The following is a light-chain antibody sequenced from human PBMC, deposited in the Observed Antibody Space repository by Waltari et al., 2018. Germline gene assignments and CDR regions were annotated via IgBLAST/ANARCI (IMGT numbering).Light chain of an antibody. CDR3: QHVGSSRWT. J-gene: IGKJ1*01. Sequence: EMVLTQSPGTLSLSPGERATLSCRASQTLTDNYLGWYQQKPGQPPRLLIYAASRRATGIPDRFSGSGSGTDFTLTITRLEPEDFAVFYCQHVGSSRWTFGQGTKVEIK. CDR2: AAS. CDR1: QTLTDNY. V-gene: IGKV3-20*01.